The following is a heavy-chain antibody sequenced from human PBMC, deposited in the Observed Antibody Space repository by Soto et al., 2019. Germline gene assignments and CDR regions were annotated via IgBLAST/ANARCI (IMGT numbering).Heavy chain of an antibody. V-gene: IGHV3-11*03. CDR3: AKTRVADSGYYFDH. CDR1: VLPFGDSY. Sequence: PGGSTKLSCAASVLPFGDSYMSWIRQSPGKGLEWLSYISGGSSYTNYAESVKGRFTISRDNAKRSLFLQVNSLRVDDTAIYYCAKTRVADSGYYFDHWGQGTMVTVSS. J-gene: IGHJ4*02. CDR2: ISGGSSYT. D-gene: IGHD3-10*01.